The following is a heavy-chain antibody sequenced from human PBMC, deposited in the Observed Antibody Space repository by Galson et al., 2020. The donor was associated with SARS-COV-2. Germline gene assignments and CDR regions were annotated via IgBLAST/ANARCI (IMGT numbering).Heavy chain of an antibody. V-gene: IGHV4-61*02. D-gene: IGHD3-22*01. CDR2: VSTTGTT. Sequence: SETLSLTCTVSGGSLSTGSISSGTNYWSWIRQSAGKGLEWIGRVSTTGTTNYNPSLKSRVTVSLDTSKNQFSLELSSVTAADTAVYFCARDLTYYFDSSGFHSDAFDIWGQGTMVTVSS. J-gene: IGHJ3*02. CDR1: GGSLSTGSISSGTNY. CDR3: ARDLTYYFDSSGFHSDAFDI.